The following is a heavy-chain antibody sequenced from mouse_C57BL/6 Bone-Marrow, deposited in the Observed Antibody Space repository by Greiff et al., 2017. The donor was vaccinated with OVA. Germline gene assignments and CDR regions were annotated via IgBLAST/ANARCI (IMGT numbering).Heavy chain of an antibody. V-gene: IGHV1-42*01. J-gene: IGHJ1*03. Sequence: VQLQQSGPELVKPGASVKISCTASGYSFTGYYMNWVKQSPEKSLEWIGEINPSTGGTTYNQKFKAKATLTVDKSSSTAYMQLKSLTSEDSAVYYCAREPITTVVARDWYFDVWGTGTTVTVSS. D-gene: IGHD1-1*01. CDR3: AREPITTVVARDWYFDV. CDR1: GYSFTGYY. CDR2: INPSTGGT.